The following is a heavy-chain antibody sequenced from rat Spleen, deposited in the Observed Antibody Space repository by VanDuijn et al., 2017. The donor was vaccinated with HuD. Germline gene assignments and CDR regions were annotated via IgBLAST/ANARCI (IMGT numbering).Heavy chain of an antibody. D-gene: IGHD2-2*01. V-gene: IGHV5-25*01. J-gene: IGHJ1*01. CDR3: AGAGYLRNWYFDF. CDR2: ISPSGVT. Sequence: ESQLVETDGGLVQPGRSLKLSRAASGFTFSDYYIAWVLHASTYGLEWVASISPSGVTYYRDSVKGRFTVAREKAKSTLYSLMDSLRSADTATYYCAGAGYLRNWYFDFWGAGTMVAVSS. CDR1: GFTFSDYY.